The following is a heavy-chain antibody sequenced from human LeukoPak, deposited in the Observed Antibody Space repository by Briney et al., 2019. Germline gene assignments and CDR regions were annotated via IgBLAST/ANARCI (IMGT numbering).Heavy chain of an antibody. CDR2: IIGSGRST. V-gene: IGHV3-23*01. J-gene: IGHJ4*02. CDR3: AKGFNYYASGSHFDS. D-gene: IGHD3-10*01. Sequence: GGSLRLSCAASGFTFNSYVMNWVRQAPGKGLEWVSGIIGSGRSTYYADSVKGRFSISRDNSKNTVYLQMNSLRVEDTAVYYCAKGFNYYASGSHFDSWGQGTLVTVSS. CDR1: GFTFNSYV.